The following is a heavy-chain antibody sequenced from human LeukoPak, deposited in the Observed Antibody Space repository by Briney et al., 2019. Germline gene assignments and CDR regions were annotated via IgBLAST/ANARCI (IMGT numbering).Heavy chain of an antibody. D-gene: IGHD3-22*01. CDR2: ISRGGSA. CDR3: ARAHYYDYSYGMDV. CDR1: GFNVSLNY. V-gene: IGHV3-66*01. J-gene: IGHJ6*02. Sequence: GGSLRLSCAASGFNVSLNYMTWLRQAPGRGLEWVSFISRGGSAYYADSVKGRFIISRHNSKNTLLLQINSLRAEDTAVYFCARAHYYDYSYGMDVWGQGTAVTVSS.